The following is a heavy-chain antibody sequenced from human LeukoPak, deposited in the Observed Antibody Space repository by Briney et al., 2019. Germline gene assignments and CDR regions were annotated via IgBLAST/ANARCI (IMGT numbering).Heavy chain of an antibody. D-gene: IGHD5-12*01. J-gene: IGHJ4*02. V-gene: IGHV1-18*01. CDR2: ISAYNGNT. Sequence: ASVKVSCKASDYTFTSYGISWVRQAPGQGLEWMGWISAYNGNTNYAQKFQGRVTMTRDTSISTAYMELSRLRSDDTAVYYCARGLAQTQGLRPLFGYWGQGTLVTVSS. CDR3: ARGLAQTQGLRPLFGY. CDR1: DYTFTSYG.